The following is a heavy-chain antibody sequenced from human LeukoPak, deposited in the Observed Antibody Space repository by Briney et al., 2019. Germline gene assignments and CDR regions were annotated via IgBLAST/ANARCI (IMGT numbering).Heavy chain of an antibody. V-gene: IGHV4-59*01. CDR1: GGSISSYY. CDR3: ARELGSTSGNWFDP. D-gene: IGHD2-2*01. CDR2: IYYSGST. Sequence: TSETLSLTCTVSGGSISSYYWSWIRQPPGKGLEWIGYIYYSGSTNYNPSLKSRVTISVDTSKNQFSLKLSSVTAADTAVYYCARELGSTSGNWFDPWGQGTLVTVSS. J-gene: IGHJ5*02.